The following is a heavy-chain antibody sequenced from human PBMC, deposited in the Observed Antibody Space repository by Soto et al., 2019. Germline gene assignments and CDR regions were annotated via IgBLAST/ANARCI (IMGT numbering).Heavy chain of an antibody. J-gene: IGHJ4*02. D-gene: IGHD4-17*01. CDR2: ISAYNGNT. CDR1: GYTFTSYG. CDR3: PRGRYGDY. Sequence: QVQLVQSGAEVKKPGASVKVSCKASGYTFTSYGISWVRQAPGQGLEWVGWISAYNGNTKYAQKVQGRVTVTTDTSTSTAYREMRGLISDATAVYYCPRGRYGDYWGQGTLVTISS. V-gene: IGHV1-18*01.